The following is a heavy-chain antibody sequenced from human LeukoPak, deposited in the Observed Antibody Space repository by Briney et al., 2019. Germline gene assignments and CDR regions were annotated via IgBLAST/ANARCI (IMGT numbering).Heavy chain of an antibody. CDR1: GYIFTNYW. CDR2: IYPGDSDV. J-gene: IGHJ4*02. Sequence: GESLKISCKESGYIFTNYWIGWVRQLPGKGLEWMGVIYPGDSDVTYSPSFQGQVTMSADKSINTAYLQWSSLKASDTAMYYCARRESAALFDYWGQGTLVTVSS. D-gene: IGHD2-2*01. V-gene: IGHV5-51*01. CDR3: ARRESAALFDY.